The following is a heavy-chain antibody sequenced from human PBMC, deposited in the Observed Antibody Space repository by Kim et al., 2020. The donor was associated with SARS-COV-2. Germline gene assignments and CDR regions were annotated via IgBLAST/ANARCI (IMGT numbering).Heavy chain of an antibody. V-gene: IGHV1-18*01. D-gene: IGHD6-19*01. CDR2: VSGNNPDI. Sequence: ASVKVSCKATGYPFTSFGVSWVRQAPGQGLEWMGFVSGNNPDIKYAQNFQDRVTLSRDISTSTAYMEVRSLRYDDTAMYFCVRDLIGLHGGGNWLEYWGQGALVTVSS. J-gene: IGHJ4*02. CDR3: VRDLIGLHGGGNWLEY. CDR1: GYPFTSFG.